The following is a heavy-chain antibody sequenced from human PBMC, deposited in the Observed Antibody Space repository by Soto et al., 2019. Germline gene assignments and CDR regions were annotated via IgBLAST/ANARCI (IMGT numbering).Heavy chain of an antibody. CDR3: ARFMDFWLALDV. D-gene: IGHD3-3*01. Sequence: QVQLVQSGAEVKKPGASVKVSCKASGYTFTSYDINWVRQATAQGLEWMGWMNPNSGNTGYAQKFQGRVTMTRNTSISTAYMELGSLRSEDTAVYCCARFMDFWLALDVWGKGTTVTVSS. CDR1: GYTFTSYD. V-gene: IGHV1-8*01. CDR2: MNPNSGNT. J-gene: IGHJ6*04.